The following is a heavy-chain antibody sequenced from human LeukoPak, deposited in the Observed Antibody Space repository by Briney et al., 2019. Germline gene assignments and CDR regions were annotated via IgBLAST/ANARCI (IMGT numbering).Heavy chain of an antibody. D-gene: IGHD6-19*01. CDR1: GGSISSGSYY. V-gene: IGHV4-61*02. Sequence: SQTLSLTCTVSGGSISSGSYYWSWIRQPDGKGLEWIGRIYTSGSTNYNPSLKSRVTISVDTSKNQFSLKLSSVTAADTAVYYCARDGSYSSGWYAGKFDYWGQGTLVTVSS. CDR2: IYTSGST. CDR3: ARDGSYSSGWYAGKFDY. J-gene: IGHJ4*02.